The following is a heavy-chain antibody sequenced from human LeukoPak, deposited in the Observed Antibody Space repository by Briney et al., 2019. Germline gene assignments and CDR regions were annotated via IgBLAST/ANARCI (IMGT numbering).Heavy chain of an antibody. D-gene: IGHD2-2*01. CDR3: ARDIEVVVPAAISDY. V-gene: IGHV7-4-1*02. CDR2: INTNTGNP. CDR1: GYTFTSYA. J-gene: IGHJ4*02. Sequence: ASVKVSCKASGYTFTSYAMNWVRQAPGQGLECMGWINTNTGNPTYAQGFTGRFVFSLDTSVSTAYLQISSLKAEDTAVYYCARDIEVVVPAAISDYWGQGTLVTVSS.